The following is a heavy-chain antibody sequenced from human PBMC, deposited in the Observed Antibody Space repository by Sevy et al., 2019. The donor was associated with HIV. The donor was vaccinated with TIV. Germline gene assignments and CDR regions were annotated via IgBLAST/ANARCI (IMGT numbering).Heavy chain of an antibody. CDR2: IYYSGST. CDR3: ARVGPKGYYYYMDV. CDR1: GGSISSGGYY. V-gene: IGHV4-31*03. J-gene: IGHJ6*03. Sequence: SETLSLTCTVSGGSISSGGYYWSWIRQHPGKGLEWIGYIYYSGSTYYNPSLKSRVTISVDTSKNQFSLKLSSVTAADTAVYYCARVGPKGYYYYMDVWGKRTTVTVSS.